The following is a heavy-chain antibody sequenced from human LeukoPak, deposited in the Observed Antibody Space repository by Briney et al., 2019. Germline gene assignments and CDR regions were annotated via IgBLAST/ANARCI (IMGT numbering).Heavy chain of an antibody. Sequence: GGSLRLSCAASGFTFSSYAVSWVRQAPGKGLEWVSAISGSGGSTNHADSVKGRFTISRDNSKNTLYLQMNSLRAEDTAVYYCAKLTTYYYDSSGYSDYWGQGTLVTVSS. CDR2: ISGSGGST. CDR1: GFTFSSYA. D-gene: IGHD3-22*01. J-gene: IGHJ4*02. CDR3: AKLTTYYYDSSGYSDY. V-gene: IGHV3-23*01.